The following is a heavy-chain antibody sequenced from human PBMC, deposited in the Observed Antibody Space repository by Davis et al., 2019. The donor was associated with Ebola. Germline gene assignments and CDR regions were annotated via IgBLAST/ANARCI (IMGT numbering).Heavy chain of an antibody. CDR1: GFTFSSYA. Sequence: PGGSLRLSCAASGFTFSSYAIHWVRQAPGKGLEWVAVISYDGSNKYYADSVKGRFTISRDNSKNTLYLQMNSLRAEDTAVYYCESAYCSSTSCYWEGLDYWGQGTLVTVSS. D-gene: IGHD2-2*01. CDR3: ESAYCSSTSCYWEGLDY. V-gene: IGHV3-30-3*01. J-gene: IGHJ4*02. CDR2: ISYDGSNK.